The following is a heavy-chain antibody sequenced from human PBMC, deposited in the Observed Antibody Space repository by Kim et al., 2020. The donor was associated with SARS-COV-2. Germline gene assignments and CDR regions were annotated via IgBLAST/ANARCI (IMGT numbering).Heavy chain of an antibody. CDR2: IYPGDSDT. J-gene: IGHJ6*02. Sequence: GESLKISCKGSGYSSTSYWIGWVRQMPGKGLEWMGIIYPGDSDTRYSPSFQGQVTISADKSISTAYLQWSSLKASDTAMYYCARAQYSSGWYSYYYYYGMDVWGQGTTVTVSS. D-gene: IGHD6-19*01. CDR1: GYSSTSYW. CDR3: ARAQYSSGWYSYYYYYGMDV. V-gene: IGHV5-51*01.